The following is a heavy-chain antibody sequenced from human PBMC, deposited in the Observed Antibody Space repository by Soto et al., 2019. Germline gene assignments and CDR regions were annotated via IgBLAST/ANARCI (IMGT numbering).Heavy chain of an antibody. CDR2: INHSGST. CDR1: GGSFSGYY. Sequence: SETLSLTCAVYGGSFSGYYWSWIRQPPGKGLEWIGEINHSGSTNYNPSLKSRVTISVDTSKNQFSLKLSSVTAADTAVYYCARRLITIFGVVLTYGMDVWGQGTTVTV. CDR3: ARRLITIFGVVLTYGMDV. J-gene: IGHJ6*02. D-gene: IGHD3-3*01. V-gene: IGHV4-34*01.